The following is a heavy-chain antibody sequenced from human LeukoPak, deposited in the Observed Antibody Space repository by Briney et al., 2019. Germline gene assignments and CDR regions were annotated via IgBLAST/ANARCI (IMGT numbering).Heavy chain of an antibody. CDR2: IYYSGST. CDR1: GGSISSGGYY. V-gene: IGHV4-31*03. Sequence: PSETLSLTCTVSGGSISSGGYYWSWIRQHPGKGLEWIGYIYYSGSTYYNPSLKSRVTISVDTSKNRFSLKLSSVTAADTAVYYCARGGADILDYWGQGTLVTVSS. CDR3: ARGGADILDY. J-gene: IGHJ4*02. D-gene: IGHD3-9*01.